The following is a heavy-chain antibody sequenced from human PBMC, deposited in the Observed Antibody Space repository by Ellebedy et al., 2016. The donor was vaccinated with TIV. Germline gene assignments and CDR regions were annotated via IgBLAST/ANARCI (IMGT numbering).Heavy chain of an antibody. V-gene: IGHV4-30-2*01. CDR2: IYHSGST. Sequence: SETLSLXXAVSGGSISSGDYSWSWIRLPPGKGLEWIGYIYHSGSTYYNPSLKSRVTISVDRSKNQFSLKLSSATAADTAVYYCARISGTTFDYWGQGTLVTVSS. D-gene: IGHD1-7*01. J-gene: IGHJ4*02. CDR1: GGSISSGDYS. CDR3: ARISGTTFDY.